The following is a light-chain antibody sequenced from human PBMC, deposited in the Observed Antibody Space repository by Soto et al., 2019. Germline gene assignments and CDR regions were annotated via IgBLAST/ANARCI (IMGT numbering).Light chain of an antibody. CDR3: QQYGSSPRT. CDR1: QSVSSSS. CDR2: GAS. J-gene: IGKJ1*01. V-gene: IGKV3-20*01. Sequence: EIVLTQSPGTLSLSPGERATLSCRASQSVSSSSLAWYQQKPGQAPRLLIYGASNRATGIPDRFSGSGSGTDFTLIISRLEPADFAVYYCQQYGSSPRTFGQGTKVDIK.